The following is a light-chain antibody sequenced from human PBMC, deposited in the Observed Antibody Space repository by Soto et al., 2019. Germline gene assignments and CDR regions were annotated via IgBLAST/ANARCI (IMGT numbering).Light chain of an antibody. Sequence: EIVLTQSPGTLSLSPGERATLSCRASQTVGSSFLAWFQHKPGQAPRLLIYGASTRATGIPDRFSGSGSRTDFTLTISRLEPEDFAVYYCHQYVSSQTFGQGTKVDIK. CDR1: QTVGSSF. V-gene: IGKV3-20*01. CDR3: HQYVSSQT. J-gene: IGKJ1*01. CDR2: GAS.